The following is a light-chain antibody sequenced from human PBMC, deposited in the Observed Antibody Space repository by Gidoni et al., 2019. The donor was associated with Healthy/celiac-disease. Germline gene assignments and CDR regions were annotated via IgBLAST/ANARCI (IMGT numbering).Light chain of an antibody. Sequence: SVLTQPPSVSAAPRQGVTISCSGSSSNIGNNAVNWYQQLPGKAPKLLIYYEDLLPSGVSDRFSGSKSGTSASLAISGRQSEEEADYYCGAWDDSLNGAVFGGGTKLTVL. CDR3: GAWDDSLNGAV. CDR2: YED. V-gene: IGLV1-36*01. CDR1: SSNIGNNA. J-gene: IGLJ3*02.